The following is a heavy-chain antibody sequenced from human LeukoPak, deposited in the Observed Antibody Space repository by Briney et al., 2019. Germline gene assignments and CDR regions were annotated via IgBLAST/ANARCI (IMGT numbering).Heavy chain of an antibody. V-gene: IGHV4-59*01. J-gene: IGHJ1*01. D-gene: IGHD3-22*01. CDR3: ARLSSGRPHEYFQH. CDR1: GGSMSSYY. Sequence: PSETLSLTCTVSGGSMSSYYWSWVRQPPGQGLEWIAYIYSSGSTNYNPSLKSRATISVDTSKNQFSLKLTSVTAADTAVYYCARLSSGRPHEYFQHWGQGTLVTVSS. CDR2: IYSSGST.